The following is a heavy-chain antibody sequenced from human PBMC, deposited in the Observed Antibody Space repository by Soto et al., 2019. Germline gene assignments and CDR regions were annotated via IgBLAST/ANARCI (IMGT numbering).Heavy chain of an antibody. V-gene: IGHV3-74*01. CDR2: INGDGSDT. J-gene: IGHJ4*02. CDR1: GFTLRSYW. D-gene: IGHD3-22*01. CDR3: ARDPGTGYYDSSGYYYD. Sequence: EVQLVESGGGLAQPGGSLRLSCAATGFTLRSYWMHWVRQAPGKGLVWVSRINGDGSDTSYADSVKGRFTISRDNAKNTLYLQMNSLRAEDTAVYYCARDPGTGYYDSSGYYYDWGQGTLVTVSS.